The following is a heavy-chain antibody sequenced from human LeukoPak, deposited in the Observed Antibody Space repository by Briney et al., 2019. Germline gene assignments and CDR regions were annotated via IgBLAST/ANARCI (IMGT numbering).Heavy chain of an antibody. Sequence: ASVKVSCKASGYTFTSYGISWVRQAPGQGLEWMGWISAYNGNTNYAQKLQGRVTITRNTSISTAYMELSSLRSEDTAVYYCARARTGGADYWGQGTLVTVSS. CDR3: ARARTGGADY. V-gene: IGHV1-18*01. CDR1: GYTFTSYG. CDR2: ISAYNGNT. D-gene: IGHD2-21*01. J-gene: IGHJ4*02.